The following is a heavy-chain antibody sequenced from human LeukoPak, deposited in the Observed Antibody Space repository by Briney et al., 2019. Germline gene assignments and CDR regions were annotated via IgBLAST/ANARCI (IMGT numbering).Heavy chain of an antibody. CDR1: GFTFSSYA. D-gene: IGHD6-19*01. Sequence: GGSLRLSCAASGFTFSSYAMSWVRQAPGKGLEWVSAISGSGGSTYYADSVKGRFTISRDNSKNTLYLQMNSLRAEDTAVYYCAKDQGAVAESHPEIDYWGQGTLVTVSS. CDR2: ISGSGGST. V-gene: IGHV3-23*01. CDR3: AKDQGAVAESHPEIDY. J-gene: IGHJ4*02.